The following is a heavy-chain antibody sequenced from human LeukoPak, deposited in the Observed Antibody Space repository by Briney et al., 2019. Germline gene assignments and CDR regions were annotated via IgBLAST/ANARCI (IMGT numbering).Heavy chain of an antibody. V-gene: IGHV3-23*01. J-gene: IGHJ6*02. CDR1: GFTFSSYA. CDR2: ISGSGGST. D-gene: IGHD3-3*01. Sequence: PGGSLRLSCAASGFTFSSYAMSWVRQAPGKGLEWVSAISGSGGSTYYADSVKGRFTISRDNSKNTLYLQMNSLRADDTAVYYCAKTVFSDFWSGYNYYYYGMDVWGQGTTVTVSS. CDR3: AKTVFSDFWSGYNYYYYGMDV.